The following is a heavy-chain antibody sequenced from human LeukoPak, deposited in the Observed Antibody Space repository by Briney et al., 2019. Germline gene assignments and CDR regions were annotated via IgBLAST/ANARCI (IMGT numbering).Heavy chain of an antibody. CDR3: AREPRDYYDSSGSSDY. J-gene: IGHJ4*02. D-gene: IGHD3-22*01. V-gene: IGHV1-2*02. CDR2: INPNSGGT. CDR1: GYTFTGYY. Sequence: ASVKVSCKASGYTFTGYYMHWGRQAPGQGLEWMGWINPNSGGTNYAQKFQGRVTMTRDTSISTAYMELSRLRSDDTAVYYCAREPRDYYDSSGSSDYWGQGTLVAVSS.